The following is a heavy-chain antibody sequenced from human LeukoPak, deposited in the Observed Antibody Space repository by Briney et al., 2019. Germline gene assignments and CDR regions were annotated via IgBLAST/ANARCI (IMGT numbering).Heavy chain of an antibody. D-gene: IGHD3-3*01. J-gene: IGHJ5*02. V-gene: IGHV4-38-2*02. CDR1: GFSITSGYY. Sequence: SETLSLTCTVSGFSITSGYYWGWIRQPPGKGLEWIGSIYHIGSTYYSPSLKSRVSMSVDTSKNQFSLKLSSVTAADTAVYYCARVGNPLVTVFAWFDPWGQGTLVTVSS. CDR2: IYHIGST. CDR3: ARVGNPLVTVFAWFDP.